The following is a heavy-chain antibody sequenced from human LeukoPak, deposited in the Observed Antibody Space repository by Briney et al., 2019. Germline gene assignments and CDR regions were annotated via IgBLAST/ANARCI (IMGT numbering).Heavy chain of an antibody. D-gene: IGHD2-2*01. Sequence: SETLSLTCTVSGGSICSGSYYWSWIREPAGKGREWIGRIYTSGSTNYNPSLKSRVSISVDTSETQFSLKLSSVTAADTAVYYCARSVRRTSWPQTRIYYYYYMDVWGKGTTVTVSS. V-gene: IGHV4-61*02. CDR3: ARSVRRTSWPQTRIYYYYYMDV. J-gene: IGHJ6*03. CDR1: GGSICSGSYY. CDR2: IYTSGST.